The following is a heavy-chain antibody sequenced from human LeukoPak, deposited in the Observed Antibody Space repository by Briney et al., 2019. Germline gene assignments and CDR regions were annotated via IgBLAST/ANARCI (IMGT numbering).Heavy chain of an antibody. CDR3: AKDLYYYENSGGVVVDY. CDR1: GFTFSNYG. J-gene: IGHJ4*02. CDR2: ISYDGSNE. V-gene: IGHV3-30*18. Sequence: GGSLRLSCAASGFTFSNYGLHWVRQAPGKGLEWVAVISYDGSNEYYADSVKGRFNISRDNSKNTLNLQMNSLRPEDTAVYHCAKDLYYYENSGGVVVDYWGQGTLVTVSS. D-gene: IGHD3-22*01.